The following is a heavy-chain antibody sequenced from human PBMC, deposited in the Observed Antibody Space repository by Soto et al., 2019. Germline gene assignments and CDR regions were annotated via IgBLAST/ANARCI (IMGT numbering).Heavy chain of an antibody. V-gene: IGHV4-39*01. CDR2: TFYSGNT. Sequence: PSETLSLTCTVSGASMTKNNHYWAWIRQPPGKGLEWIATTFYSGNTYYNPSLKSRLTVSVDTSNNQFSLKLSSVTAADSAVYFCARHRLWSSAFGPYGIDVWGHGTTVPVSS. J-gene: IGHJ6*02. CDR1: GASMTKNNHY. D-gene: IGHD6-19*01. CDR3: ARHRLWSSAFGPYGIDV.